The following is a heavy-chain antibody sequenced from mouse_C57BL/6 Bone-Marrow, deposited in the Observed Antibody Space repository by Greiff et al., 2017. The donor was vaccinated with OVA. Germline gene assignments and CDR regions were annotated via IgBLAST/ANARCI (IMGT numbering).Heavy chain of an antibody. CDR3: ARDAITAVVPDRCFDV. CDR2: IDPSDSET. J-gene: IGHJ1*03. V-gene: IGHV1-52*01. CDR1: GYTFTSYW. D-gene: IGHD1-1*01. Sequence: QVQLQQPGAELVRPGSSVKLSCKASGYTFTSYWMHWVKQRPIQGLEWIGNIDPSDSETHYNQKFKDKATLTVDKSSSTAYMQLSSLTSEYSAVYSFARDAITAVVPDRCFDVWGTGTTVTVSS.